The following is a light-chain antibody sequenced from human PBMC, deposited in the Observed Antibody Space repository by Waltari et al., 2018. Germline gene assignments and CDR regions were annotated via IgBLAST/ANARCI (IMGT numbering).Light chain of an antibody. Sequence: AIQMSQSPPSLSGSVGARVTISCRASQGIRNDVCWYQQKPGQTPQRLIFGAFNLQRGVPSRFSGSGYGTDFSRSISGLQPEDFATYYCLQDHNYPRTFGQGTKVEI. CDR3: LQDHNYPRT. CDR1: QGIRND. CDR2: GAF. V-gene: IGKV1-6*01. J-gene: IGKJ1*01.